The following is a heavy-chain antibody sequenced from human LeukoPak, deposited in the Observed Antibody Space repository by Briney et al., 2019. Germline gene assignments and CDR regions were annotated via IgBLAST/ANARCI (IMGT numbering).Heavy chain of an antibody. CDR3: AKCSSTSCYRYYYYGMDV. J-gene: IGHJ6*02. Sequence: TGGSLRLSCAASGFTSSSYSMNWVRQAPGKGLEWVSSISSSSSYIYYADSVKGRFTISRDNAKNSLYLQMNSLRTEDTAVYYCAKCSSTSCYRYYYYGMDVWVQGTTVTVSS. D-gene: IGHD2-2*01. V-gene: IGHV3-21*01. CDR2: ISSSSSYI. CDR1: GFTSSSYS.